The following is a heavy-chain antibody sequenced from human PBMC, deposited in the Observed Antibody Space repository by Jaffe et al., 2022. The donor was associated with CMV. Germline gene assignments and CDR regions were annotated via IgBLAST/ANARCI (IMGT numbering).Heavy chain of an antibody. CDR1: GFTFSSYS. CDR2: ISSSSSYI. Sequence: EVQLVESGGGLVKPGGSLRLSCAASGFTFSSYSMNWVRQAPGKGLEWVSSISSSSSYIYYADSVKGRFTISRDNAKNSLYLQMNSLRAEDTAVYYCARARECDNLGYCSSTSKRGWFDPWGQGTLVTVSS. V-gene: IGHV3-21*01. D-gene: IGHD2-2*01. CDR3: ARARECDNLGYCSSTSKRGWFDP. J-gene: IGHJ5*02.